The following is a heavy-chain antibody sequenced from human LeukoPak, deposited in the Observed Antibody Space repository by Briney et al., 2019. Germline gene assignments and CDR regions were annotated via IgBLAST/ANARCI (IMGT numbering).Heavy chain of an antibody. D-gene: IGHD3-22*01. Sequence: GGSLRLSCAASGFTFSSYWMSWVRQAPGKGLEWVANFKQDVSEKYYVDSVKGRFTISRDNAKNSLYLQMNSLRAEDTAVYYCAKDWNYDSSGLGFDPWGQGTLVTVSS. CDR1: GFTFSSYW. J-gene: IGHJ5*02. CDR3: AKDWNYDSSGLGFDP. V-gene: IGHV3-7*01. CDR2: FKQDVSEK.